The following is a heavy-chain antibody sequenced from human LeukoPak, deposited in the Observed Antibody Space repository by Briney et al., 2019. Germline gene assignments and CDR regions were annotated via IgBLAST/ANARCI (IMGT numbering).Heavy chain of an antibody. CDR1: GGSFSGYY. Sequence: PSETLSLTCAVYGGSFSGYYWSWIRQPPGKGLEWIGRIYYSGGTNYNPSLKSRVTMSVDTSKNQFSLKLSSVTAADTAVYYCARHVVTRNWFDPWGQGTLVTVSS. CDR3: ARHVVTRNWFDP. V-gene: IGHV4-59*08. D-gene: IGHD2-21*02. CDR2: IYYSGGT. J-gene: IGHJ5*02.